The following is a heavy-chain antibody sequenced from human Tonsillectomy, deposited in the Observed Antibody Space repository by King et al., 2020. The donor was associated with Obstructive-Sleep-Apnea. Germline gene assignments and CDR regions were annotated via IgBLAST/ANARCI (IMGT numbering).Heavy chain of an antibody. J-gene: IGHJ4*02. CDR1: GYTFTTYG. D-gene: IGHD2-21*01. CDR2: ISPYNGNT. V-gene: IGHV1-18*01. Sequence: QLVQSGAELRKPGDSVKVSCKAVGYTFTTYGVLWVRQAPGHGLEWMGWISPYNGNTNYAQKVQGRVTMTTDTSTSTAYMEVRSLGTDDTAVYYCARVPTDLWFDILHIGSLDYWGQGTLVTVSS. CDR3: ARVPTDLWFDILHIGSLDY.